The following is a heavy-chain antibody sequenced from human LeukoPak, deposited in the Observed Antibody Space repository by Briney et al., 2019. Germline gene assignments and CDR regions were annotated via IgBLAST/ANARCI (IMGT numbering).Heavy chain of an antibody. CDR3: ARSIGLTGGGVDV. Sequence: GGSLRLSCAASGFTFSDYKMNWVRQAPGKGREWVSYITNGGSTIHHADSVKGRFTISRDNAKKTLYLQMNSLRAEDTAVYYCARSIGLTGGGVDVWGQGTTVTVSS. V-gene: IGHV3-11*01. CDR1: GFTFSDYK. J-gene: IGHJ6*02. CDR2: ITNGGSTI. D-gene: IGHD3-9*01.